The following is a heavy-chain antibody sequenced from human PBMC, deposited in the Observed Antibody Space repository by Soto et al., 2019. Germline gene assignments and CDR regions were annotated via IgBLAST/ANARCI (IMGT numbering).Heavy chain of an antibody. V-gene: IGHV4-34*01. Sequence: QVQLQQWGAGLLKPSETLSLTCAVYGGSFSGYYWCWIRQPPGKGLEWIGEINHSGSTNYNPSLKRRVAISVDTSKNQFSLKLSSVTAADTAVYYCARGTYYYGSGREGGGHLKSFDYWGQGTLVTVSS. CDR2: INHSGST. CDR3: ARGTYYYGSGREGGGHLKSFDY. J-gene: IGHJ4*02. CDR1: GGSFSGYY. D-gene: IGHD3-10*01.